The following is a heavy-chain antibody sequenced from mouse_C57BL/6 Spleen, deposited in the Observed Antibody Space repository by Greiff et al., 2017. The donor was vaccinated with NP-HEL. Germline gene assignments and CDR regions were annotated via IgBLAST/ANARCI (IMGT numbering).Heavy chain of an antibody. CDR1: GYTFTSYW. Sequence: VQLQQPGAELVKPGASVKMSCKASGYTFTSYWITWVKQRPGQGLEWIGDIYPGSGSTNYNEKFKSKATLTVDTSSSTAYMQLSILTSEDSAVYCYARKKGGGSSTGFAYWGQGTLVTVSA. V-gene: IGHV1-55*01. CDR3: ARKKGGGSSTGFAY. D-gene: IGHD1-1*01. J-gene: IGHJ3*01. CDR2: IYPGSGST.